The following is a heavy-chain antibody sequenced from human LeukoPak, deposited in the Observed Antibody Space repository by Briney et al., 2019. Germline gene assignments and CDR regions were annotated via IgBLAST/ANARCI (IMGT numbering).Heavy chain of an antibody. J-gene: IGHJ4*02. V-gene: IGHV3-30*18. CDR1: GFTFSSYA. D-gene: IGHD3-22*01. CDR3: AKARDSSGHQRAYFDY. Sequence: GGSLRLSRVVSGFTFSSYAMNWVRQAPGKGLEWVAVISYDGSNKYYADSVKGRFTLSRDNSKNTLYLQMNSLRAEDTAVYYCAKARDSSGHQRAYFDYWGQGTLVTVSS. CDR2: ISYDGSNK.